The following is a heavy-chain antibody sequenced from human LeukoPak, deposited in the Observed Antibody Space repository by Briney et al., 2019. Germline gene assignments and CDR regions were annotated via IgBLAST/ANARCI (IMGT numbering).Heavy chain of an antibody. V-gene: IGHV3-21*01. D-gene: IGHD1-26*01. CDR3: ARDDGSGSYYYSN. J-gene: IGHJ4*02. Sequence: GGSLRHSCAASGFTFSRYSMNWVRPAPGKGLEWVSSISSSSSYIYYADSVKGRLTISRDNAKNSLYLQINSLRAEGTAVYYCARDDGSGSYYYSNWGQGALVTVCS. CDR1: GFTFSRYS. CDR2: ISSSSSYI.